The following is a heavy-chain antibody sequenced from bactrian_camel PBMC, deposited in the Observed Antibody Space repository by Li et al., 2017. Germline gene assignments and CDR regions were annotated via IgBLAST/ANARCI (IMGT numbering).Heavy chain of an antibody. CDR2: IDQDGST. CDR3: AAFPPGSQAPSACSGHPSSEIDFGW. Sequence: VQLVESGGGSVQVGGSLRLSCAASVETYDSYCMGWFRQGSGKEREGVTTIDQDGSTTYADSVKGRFTISQDNAHSMYLQMNNLKPEDTAVYYCAAFPPGSQAPSACSGHPSSEIDFGWWGQGTQVTVS. J-gene: IGHJ6*01. V-gene: IGHV3S55*01. D-gene: IGHD2*01. CDR1: VETYDSYC.